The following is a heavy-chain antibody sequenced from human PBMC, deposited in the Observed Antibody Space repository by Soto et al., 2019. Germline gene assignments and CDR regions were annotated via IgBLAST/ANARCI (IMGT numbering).Heavy chain of an antibody. J-gene: IGHJ4*02. CDR1: GFTFSSYG. V-gene: IGHV3-30*03. Sequence: PGGSLRLSCAASGFTFSSYGMHWVRQAPGKGLEWVAVISYDGSNKYYADSVKGRFTISRYNSKNTLYLQMNSLRAEDTAVYYCARVKLGYCISTSCYHDYWGQGTLVTVSS. D-gene: IGHD2-2*01. CDR3: ARVKLGYCISTSCYHDY. CDR2: ISYDGSNK.